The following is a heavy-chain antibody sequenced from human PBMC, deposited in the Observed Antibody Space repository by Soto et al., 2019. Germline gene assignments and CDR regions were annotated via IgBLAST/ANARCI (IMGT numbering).Heavy chain of an antibody. CDR1: GFTFDDYA. V-gene: IGHV3-9*01. D-gene: IGHD1-26*01. J-gene: IGHJ6*02. Sequence: SLRLSCAASGFTFDDYAMHWVRQAPGKGLEWVSGISWNSGSIGYADSVKGRFTISRDNAKNSLYLQMNSLRAEDTALYYCAKASPVIVGATTYYYYYGMDVWGQGTTVTV. CDR3: AKASPVIVGATTYYYYYGMDV. CDR2: ISWNSGSI.